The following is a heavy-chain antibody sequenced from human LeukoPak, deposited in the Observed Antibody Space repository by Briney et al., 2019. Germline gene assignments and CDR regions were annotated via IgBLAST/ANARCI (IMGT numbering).Heavy chain of an antibody. V-gene: IGHV6-1*01. J-gene: IGHJ5*02. CDR1: GDSVSSNGAA. CDR3: ERQIVVVPTAMVMGWFDP. Sequence: PSQTLSLTCAISGDSVSSNGAAWNWIRQSPSRGLEWLGRTYYRSKWYHDYAVSVQSRITITPDRSKHQFSLQLKYVTTEDTAVYYCERQIVVVPTAMVMGWFDPWGQGTLVTVSS. D-gene: IGHD2-2*01. CDR2: TYYRSKWYH.